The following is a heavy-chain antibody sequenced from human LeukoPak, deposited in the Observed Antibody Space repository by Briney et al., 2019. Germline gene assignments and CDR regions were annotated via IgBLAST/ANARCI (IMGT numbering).Heavy chain of an antibody. CDR1: GGSFSGYY. D-gene: IGHD6-19*01. CDR2: INRSGST. J-gene: IGHJ4*02. CDR3: ATLPGMAVAGTEAFDY. V-gene: IGHV4-34*01. Sequence: SETLSLTCAVYGGSFSGYYGSWIRQPPGKGREWIAEINRSGSTNYNPSHKSRVTISVDTSKNQFSLKLSSVTAADTAVYYCATLPGMAVAGTEAFDYWGQGTLVTVSS.